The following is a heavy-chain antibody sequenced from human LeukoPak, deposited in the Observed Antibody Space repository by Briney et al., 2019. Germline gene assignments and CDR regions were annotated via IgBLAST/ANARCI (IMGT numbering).Heavy chain of an antibody. J-gene: IGHJ4*02. CDR3: ARGGDTGDYFDY. D-gene: IGHD2-21*02. CDR2: ISTTGTI. CDR1: GFTFNTYI. Sequence: GGSLRLSSAASGFTFNTYIMNWVRQAPGKGLEWVSYISTTGTIYYADSLEGRFTISRDNAKNPLYLQMNSLRAEDTAVYYCARGGDTGDYFDYWGQGTLVTVSS. V-gene: IGHV3-48*04.